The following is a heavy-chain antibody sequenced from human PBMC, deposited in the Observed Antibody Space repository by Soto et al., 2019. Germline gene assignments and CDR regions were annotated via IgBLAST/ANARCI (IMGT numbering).Heavy chain of an antibody. CDR3: AKRRNEWLVFDY. V-gene: IGHV2-5*02. J-gene: IGHJ4*02. Sequence: QITLKESGPTLVKPTQTLTLTCTVSGFSLSTSAVGVGWIRQPPGKALEWLALIYWDDDKRYNPSLKSRLTITKDTSKNQEVLTMTDTDPVDTGTYYCAKRRNEWLVFDYWGQGTLVTVSS. D-gene: IGHD6-19*01. CDR2: IYWDDDK. CDR1: GFSLSTSAVG.